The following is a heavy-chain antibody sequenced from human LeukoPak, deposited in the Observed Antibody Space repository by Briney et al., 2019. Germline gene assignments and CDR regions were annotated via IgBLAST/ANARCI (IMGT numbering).Heavy chain of an antibody. J-gene: IGHJ3*02. CDR3: ARESLDLQWELRGYAFDI. V-gene: IGHV3-7*01. CDR2: INQDGSVK. Sequence: PGDSLRLSCAASGFTFSDYWIIWFRQAPGKGLEWVGHINQDGSVKDYVDSVKGRFTISRDNAKNSLYLQMNSLRAEDTAVYYCARESLDLQWELRGYAFDIWGQGTMVTVSS. D-gene: IGHD1-26*01. CDR1: GFTFSDYW.